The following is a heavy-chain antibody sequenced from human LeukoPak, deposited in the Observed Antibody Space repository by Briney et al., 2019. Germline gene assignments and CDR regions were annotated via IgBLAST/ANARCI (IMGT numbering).Heavy chain of an antibody. J-gene: IGHJ4*02. CDR2: INPNSGGT. CDR3: ARASCPSGGSCYEIDY. Sequence: ASVKVSCKASGYTFTGYYMHWVRQAPGQGLEWMGRINPNSGGTNYAQKFQGRVTMTRDTSISTAYMELSRLRSDDTAVYYCARASCPSGGSCYEIDYWGQGTLVTVSS. V-gene: IGHV1-2*06. D-gene: IGHD2-15*01. CDR1: GYTFTGYY.